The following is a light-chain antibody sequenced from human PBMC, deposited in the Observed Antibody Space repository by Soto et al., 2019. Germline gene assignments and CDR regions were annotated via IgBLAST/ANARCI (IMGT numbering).Light chain of an antibody. CDR3: QQYNNWPPYT. V-gene: IGKV3-15*01. Sequence: IVMTQSPATLSVSPGDRVTLSCRASQSVSSDLAWYQQRPGQAPRLLIYGASTRATGIPARFSGTGSGTEFTLTISSLQFEDFAIYYCQQYNNWPPYTFGQGTKVDIK. CDR1: QSVSSD. J-gene: IGKJ2*01. CDR2: GAS.